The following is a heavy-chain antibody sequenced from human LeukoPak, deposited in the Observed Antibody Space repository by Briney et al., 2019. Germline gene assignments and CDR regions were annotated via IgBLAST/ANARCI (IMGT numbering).Heavy chain of an antibody. J-gene: IGHJ4*02. D-gene: IGHD2-8*02. CDR3: ARTTPTGYLDY. CDR2: IDWDDDK. Sequence: SGPTLVNPTPTLTLTCSFSGFSLSTSGMRVSWIRQPPGKALEWLARIDWDDDKIYSTSLRTRLTLSKDTSKNQVVLTMSNMDPVDTATYYCARTTPTGYLDYWGQGTLVTVSS. CDR1: GFSLSTSGMR. V-gene: IGHV2-70*04.